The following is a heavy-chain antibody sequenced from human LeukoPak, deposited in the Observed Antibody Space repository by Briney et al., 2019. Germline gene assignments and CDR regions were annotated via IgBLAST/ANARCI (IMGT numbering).Heavy chain of an antibody. D-gene: IGHD1-26*01. Sequence: SETLSLTCTVSGGSISSYYWSWIRQPPGKGLEWIGYIYYSGSTNYNPSLRGRVTMSVDTSKNQFSLKLASVTAADTAVYYCARQREPSHDPFDIWGQGTMVTVSS. J-gene: IGHJ3*02. CDR3: ARQREPSHDPFDI. CDR2: IYYSGST. CDR1: GGSISSYY. V-gene: IGHV4-59*12.